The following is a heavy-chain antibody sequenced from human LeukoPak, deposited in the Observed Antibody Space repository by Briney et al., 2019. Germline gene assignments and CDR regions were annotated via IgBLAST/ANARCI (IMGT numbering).Heavy chain of an antibody. CDR2: ISGSGDTT. CDR3: AKTFIFGGDHFQH. CDR1: GFTFSTYA. D-gene: IGHD2-21*02. Sequence: GGSLRLSCAASGFTFSTYAMSWVRQAPGKGLEWVSGISGSGDTTYYADSVEGRFTISRDNSKNTLYLQMSSLRADDTAVYYCAKTFIFGGDHFQHWGQGTLVTVFS. V-gene: IGHV3-23*01. J-gene: IGHJ1*01.